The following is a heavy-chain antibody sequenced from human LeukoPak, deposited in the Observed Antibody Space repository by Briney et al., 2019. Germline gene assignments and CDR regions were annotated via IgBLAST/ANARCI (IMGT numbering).Heavy chain of an antibody. J-gene: IGHJ4*02. V-gene: IGHV3-7*01. CDR1: GGSISSYY. D-gene: IGHD3-10*01. CDR2: IKQDGSEK. CDR3: AREDGSGSYYNDFDY. Sequence: ETLSLTCTVSGGSISSYYWSWIRQPPGKGLEWVANIKQDGSEKYYVDSVKGRFTISRDNAKNSLYLQMNSLRAEDTAVYYCAREDGSGSYYNDFDYWGQGTLVTVSS.